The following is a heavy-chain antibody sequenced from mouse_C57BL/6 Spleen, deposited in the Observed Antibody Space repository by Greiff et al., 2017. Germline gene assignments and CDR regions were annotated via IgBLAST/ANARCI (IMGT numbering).Heavy chain of an antibody. J-gene: IGHJ2*01. CDR1: GFTFSDYY. CDR2: INYDGSST. V-gene: IGHV5-16*01. CDR3: ARAPYDGNYFDY. D-gene: IGHD2-3*01. Sequence: DVHLVESEGGLVQPGSSMKLSCTASGFTFSDYYMAWVRQVPEKGLEWVANINYDGSSTYYLDSLKSRFIISRDNAKNILYLQMSSLKSEDTATYYCARAPYDGNYFDYWGQGTTLTVSS.